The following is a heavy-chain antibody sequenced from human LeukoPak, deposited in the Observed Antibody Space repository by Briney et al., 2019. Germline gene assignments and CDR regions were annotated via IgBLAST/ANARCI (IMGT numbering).Heavy chain of an antibody. CDR2: IRYDGSNK. J-gene: IGHJ6*03. D-gene: IGHD3-3*01. CDR3: AKEGYDFWSGYFGVTYYYMDV. V-gene: IGHV3-30*02. CDR1: GFTFSSYG. Sequence: GGSLRLSCAASGFTFSSYGMHWVRQAPGKGLEWVAFIRYDGSNKYYADSVKGRFTISRDNSKNTLYLQMNSLRAEDTAVYYCAKEGYDFWSGYFGVTYYYMDVWGKGTTVTVSS.